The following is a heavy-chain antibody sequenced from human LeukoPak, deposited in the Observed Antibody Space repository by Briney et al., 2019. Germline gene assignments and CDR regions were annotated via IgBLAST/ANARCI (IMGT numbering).Heavy chain of an antibody. CDR1: GYPFVSYV. D-gene: IGHD1-26*01. CDR3: ARQVGATSPGVEY. J-gene: IGHJ4*02. Sequence: ASVKVSCKASGYPFVSYVIHWVRQAPGQRLEWMGWINPDNGNAEYSQKFQGRVTITRDPSATTAYMELSSLRSEDMAVYYCARQVGATSPGVEYWGQGTLVTVSS. V-gene: IGHV1-3*01. CDR2: INPDNGNA.